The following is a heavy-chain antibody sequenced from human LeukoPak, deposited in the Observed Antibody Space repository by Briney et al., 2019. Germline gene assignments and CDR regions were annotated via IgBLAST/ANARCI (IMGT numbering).Heavy chain of an antibody. CDR2: ISSSSSYI. V-gene: IGHV3-21*01. CDR3: ARDSYLRELVAFDY. J-gene: IGHJ4*02. CDR1: GFTFSSYS. Sequence: GGSLRLSCAASGFTFSSYSMNWVRQAPGKGLEWASSISSSSSYIYYADSVKGRFTISRDNAKNSLYLQMNSLRAEDTAVYYCARDSYLRELVAFDYWGQGTLVTVSS. D-gene: IGHD2-8*02.